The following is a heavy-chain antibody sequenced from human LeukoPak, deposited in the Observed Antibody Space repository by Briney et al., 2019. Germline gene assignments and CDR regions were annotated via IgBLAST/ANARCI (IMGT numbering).Heavy chain of an antibody. V-gene: IGHV3-11*04. CDR3: ARDGELELRSDAFDI. Sequence: PGGSLRLSCAASGFTFSDYYMSWIRQAPGKGLEWVSYISSSGSTIYYADSVKGRFTISRDNAKNSLYLQMNSLRAEDTAVYYCARDGELELRSDAFDIWGQGTMVTVSS. CDR1: GFTFSDYY. CDR2: ISSSGSTI. J-gene: IGHJ3*02. D-gene: IGHD1-7*01.